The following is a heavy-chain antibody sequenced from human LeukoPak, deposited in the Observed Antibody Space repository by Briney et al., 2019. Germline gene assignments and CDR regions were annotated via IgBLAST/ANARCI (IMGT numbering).Heavy chain of an antibody. CDR3: ARPLEMSTITSLNY. J-gene: IGHJ4*02. CDR2: IYPDDSDP. V-gene: IGHV5-51*01. Sequence: PGESLKISCKGSGYSFTSYWIGWVRQMPGKGLEWMGIIYPDDSDPRYSPSFQGQVTISADKSISTAYLQWSSLKASDTAMYYCARPLEMSTITSLNYWGQGTLVTVSS. D-gene: IGHD5-24*01. CDR1: GYSFTSYW.